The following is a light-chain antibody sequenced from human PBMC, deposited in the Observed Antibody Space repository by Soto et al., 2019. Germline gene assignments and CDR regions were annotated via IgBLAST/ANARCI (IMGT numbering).Light chain of an antibody. Sequence: EIAMTQPPATLSVSPGERATLSCRASQSVNSNLAWYVQKPGQAPRLLIYGASTRATGIPARFSGSGSGTEFTLTLSRLQSDDFGVYYCQQYDNWPRTFGQGTKVDIK. CDR3: QQYDNWPRT. CDR1: QSVNSN. J-gene: IGKJ1*01. CDR2: GAS. V-gene: IGKV3-15*01.